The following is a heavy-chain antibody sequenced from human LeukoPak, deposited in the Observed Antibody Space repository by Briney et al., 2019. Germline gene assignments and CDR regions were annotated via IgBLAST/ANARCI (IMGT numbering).Heavy chain of an antibody. V-gene: IGHV1-69*13. CDR3: ARSGGRDYGMDV. D-gene: IGHD2-15*01. J-gene: IGHJ6*02. CDR2: IIPIFGTA. CDR1: GGTFSSYA. Sequence: SVKVSCKASGGTFSSYAISWVRQAPGQGLEWMGGIIPIFGTANYAQKFQGRVTITADESTSTAYMELSSLRSEDTAVYYRARSGGRDYGMDVWGQGTTVTVSS.